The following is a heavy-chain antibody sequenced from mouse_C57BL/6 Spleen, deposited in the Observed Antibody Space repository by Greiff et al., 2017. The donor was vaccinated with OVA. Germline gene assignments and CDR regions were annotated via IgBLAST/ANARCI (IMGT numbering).Heavy chain of an antibody. Sequence: DVMLVESGGGLVKPGGSLKLSCAASGFTFSDYGMHWVRQAPEKGLEWVAYISSGSSTIYYADTVKGRFTISRDNAKNTLFLQMTSLRSEDTAMYYCAKSLLCDYWGQGASVTVSS. CDR3: AKSLLCDY. CDR1: GFTFSDYG. V-gene: IGHV5-17*01. CDR2: ISSGSSTI. J-gene: IGHJ4*01. D-gene: IGHD2-1*01.